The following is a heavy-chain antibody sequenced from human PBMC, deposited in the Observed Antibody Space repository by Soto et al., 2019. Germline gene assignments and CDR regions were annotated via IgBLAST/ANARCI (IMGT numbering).Heavy chain of an antibody. CDR2: IIPIFGTA. CDR1: GGTFSSYA. Sequence: QVQLVQSGAEVKKPGSSVKVSCKASGGTFSSYAISWVRQAPGQGLEWMGGIIPIFGTANYAQKFQGRVTITADESTSTAYMELSSLRSEDTAVYYCARTMVRGVTTLNYYYGMDVWGQGTTVTVSS. D-gene: IGHD3-10*01. V-gene: IGHV1-69*01. CDR3: ARTMVRGVTTLNYYYGMDV. J-gene: IGHJ6*02.